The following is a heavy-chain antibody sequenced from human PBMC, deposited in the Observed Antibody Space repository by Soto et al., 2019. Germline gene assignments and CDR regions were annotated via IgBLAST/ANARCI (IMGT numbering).Heavy chain of an antibody. J-gene: IGHJ4*02. CDR2: ITNSGNYI. Sequence: VESLRLSYTASGSTFSSYVMNWVRQAPGKGLEWVSSITNSGNYIYYADSVQGRFTISRDNARTSLYLQMNSLRAEDTAVHFCARDESAGSSIRYWGQGS. V-gene: IGHV3-21*01. D-gene: IGHD2-2*01. CDR1: GSTFSSYV. CDR3: ARDESAGSSIRY.